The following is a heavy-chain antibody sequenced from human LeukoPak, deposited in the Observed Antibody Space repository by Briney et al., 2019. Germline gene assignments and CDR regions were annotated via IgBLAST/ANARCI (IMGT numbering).Heavy chain of an antibody. CDR3: ARHGSYEGFFDY. Sequence: KSSETLSHTCTVSGGSISSSSYYWGWIRQPPGKGLEWIGGIDYSGSTYYNPSLNSRVTTSVDTSKNQFSLKLSSVTAADTAVYYCARHGSYEGFFDYWGQGTLVTVSS. J-gene: IGHJ4*02. V-gene: IGHV4-39*01. CDR2: IDYSGST. CDR1: GGSISSSSYY. D-gene: IGHD5-12*01.